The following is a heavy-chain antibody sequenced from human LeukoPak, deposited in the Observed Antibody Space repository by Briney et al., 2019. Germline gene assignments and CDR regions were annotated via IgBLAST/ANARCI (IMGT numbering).Heavy chain of an antibody. CDR1: GYTFTGYY. V-gene: IGHV1-2*04. Sequence: ASVKVSCKASGYTFTGYYMHWVRQAPGQGLEWMGWINPDSGGTNYAQKFQGWVTMTRDTSISTAYMELSRLRSDDTAVYYCARGGKTTVVTPADYWGQGTLVTVSS. J-gene: IGHJ4*02. CDR3: ARGGKTTVVTPADY. D-gene: IGHD4-23*01. CDR2: INPDSGGT.